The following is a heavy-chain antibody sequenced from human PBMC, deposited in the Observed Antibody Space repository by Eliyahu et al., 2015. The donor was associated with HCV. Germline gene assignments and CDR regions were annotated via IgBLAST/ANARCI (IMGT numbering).Heavy chain of an antibody. CDR1: GFPFSXYG. V-gene: IGHV3-30*18. CDR2: ISYDGSNK. D-gene: IGHD6-19*01. J-gene: IGHJ4*02. CDR3: AKDGGWEQWLVYYFDY. Sequence: QVQLVESGGGVVQPGXSLRLSCXASGFPFSXYGMHWVRQAPGKGLEWVAVISYDGSNKYYADSVKGRFSISRDNSKNTLYLQMNSLRAEDTAVYYCAKDGGWEQWLVYYFDYWGQGTLVTVSS.